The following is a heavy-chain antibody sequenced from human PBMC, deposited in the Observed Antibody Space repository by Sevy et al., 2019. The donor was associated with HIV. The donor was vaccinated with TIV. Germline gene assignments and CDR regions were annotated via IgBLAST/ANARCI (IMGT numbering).Heavy chain of an antibody. CDR1: GYTFTGYY. D-gene: IGHD3-3*01. J-gene: IGHJ4*02. CDR2: INPNSGGT. CDR3: AGVSDFWSGYYPYYFDY. Sequence: ASVKVSCKASGYTFTGYYMHWVRQAPGQGLEWMGRINPNSGGTNYAQKFQGRVTMTRDTSISTAYMELSRLRSDDTAVYYCAGVSDFWSGYYPYYFDYWGQGTLVTVSS. V-gene: IGHV1-2*06.